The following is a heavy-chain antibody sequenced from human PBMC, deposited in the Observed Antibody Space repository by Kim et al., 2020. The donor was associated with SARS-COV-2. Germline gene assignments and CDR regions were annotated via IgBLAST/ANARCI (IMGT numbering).Heavy chain of an antibody. V-gene: IGHV3-48*03. J-gene: IGHJ4*02. CDR1: GFTFSSYE. D-gene: IGHD3-10*01. CDR2: ISSSGSTI. CDR3: ARERGSLWFGELTELDY. Sequence: GGSLRLSCAASGFTFSSYEMNWVRQAPGKGLEWVSYISSSGSTIYYADSVKGRFTISRDNAKNSLYLQMNSLRAEDTAVYYCARERGSLWFGELTELDYWGQGTLVTVSS.